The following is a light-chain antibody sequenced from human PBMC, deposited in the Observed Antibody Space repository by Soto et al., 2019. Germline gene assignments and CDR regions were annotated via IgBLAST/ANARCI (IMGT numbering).Light chain of an antibody. CDR1: SSDVGGYNY. Sequence: QSVLTHPRSVSGSPGQSDTISCTRTSSDVGGYNYVSWYQQHPGKAPKLMIYDVSKRPSGVPDRFSGSKSGNTASLTISGLQAEDEADYYCCSYAGSYSYVFGTGTKVTVL. J-gene: IGLJ1*01. V-gene: IGLV2-11*01. CDR2: DVS. CDR3: CSYAGSYSYV.